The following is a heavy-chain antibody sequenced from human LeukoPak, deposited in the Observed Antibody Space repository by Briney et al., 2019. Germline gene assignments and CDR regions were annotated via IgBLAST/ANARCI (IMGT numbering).Heavy chain of an antibody. V-gene: IGHV1-8*01. CDR3: ARALSSRYGDYAMNWFDP. CDR2: MNPNSGNT. CDR1: GYTFTSYD. Sequence: ASVKVSCKASGYTFTSYDINWVRQATGQGLEWMGWMNPNSGNTGYAQKFQGRVTITADKSTSTAYMELSSLRSEDTAVYYCARALSSRYGDYAMNWFDPWGQGTLVTVSS. D-gene: IGHD4-17*01. J-gene: IGHJ5*02.